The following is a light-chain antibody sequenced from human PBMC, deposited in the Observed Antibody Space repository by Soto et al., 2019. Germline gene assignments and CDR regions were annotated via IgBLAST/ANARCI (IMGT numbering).Light chain of an antibody. CDR2: ATS. Sequence: EIVLTQSPGTLSLSPGDRATLSCRASQPVGSAYLAWYRQTLGQARRPLIYATSSRATGISDRFSGSGSGTEFTLTISRLEPEDFAIYYCHQHGDSPWTFGQGTKVDIK. J-gene: IGKJ1*01. CDR3: HQHGDSPWT. CDR1: QPVGSAY. V-gene: IGKV3-20*01.